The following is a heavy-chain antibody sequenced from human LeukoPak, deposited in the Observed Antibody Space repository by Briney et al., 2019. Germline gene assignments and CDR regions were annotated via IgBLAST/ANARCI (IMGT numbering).Heavy chain of an antibody. J-gene: IGHJ4*02. CDR2: IIPIFGTA. CDR3: ARGRYCGGDCYWD. D-gene: IGHD2-21*02. CDR1: GGTFSSYA. V-gene: IGHV1-69*05. Sequence: SVKVSCMASGGTFSSYAISWVRQAPGQGLEWMGRIIPIFGTANYAQKFQGRVTITTDESTSTAYMELSSLRSEDTAVYYCARGRYCGGDCYWDWGQGTLVTVSS.